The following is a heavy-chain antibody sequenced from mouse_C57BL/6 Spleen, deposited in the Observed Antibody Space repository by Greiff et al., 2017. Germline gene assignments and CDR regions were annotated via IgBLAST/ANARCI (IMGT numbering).Heavy chain of an antibody. D-gene: IGHD1-2*01. J-gene: IGHJ3*01. CDR2: IDPEDGET. CDR1: GFNIKDYY. V-gene: IGHV14-2*01. CDR3: ARSEVLRPWFAY. Sequence: EVQLKESGAELVKPGASVKLSCTASGFNIKDYYMHWVKQRTEPGLEWIGRIDPEDGETKYAPKFQGKATITAATSSNTAYLQLSSLTSEDTAVYYCARSEVLRPWFAYWGQGTLVTVSA.